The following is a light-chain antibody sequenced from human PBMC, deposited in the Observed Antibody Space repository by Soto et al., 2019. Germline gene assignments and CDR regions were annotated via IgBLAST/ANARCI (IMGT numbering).Light chain of an antibody. J-gene: IGLJ2*01. Sequence: QPVLTQPPSVSGAPGQRVTISCTGGSSNIGAGYDVHWYQQLPGTAPKLLIYGNSNRPSGVPDRFSGSKSGTSASLAITGLQADDEADYYCQSYDSSLSGVVFGGGTKLTVL. CDR2: GNS. CDR1: SSNIGAGYD. CDR3: QSYDSSLSGVV. V-gene: IGLV1-40*01.